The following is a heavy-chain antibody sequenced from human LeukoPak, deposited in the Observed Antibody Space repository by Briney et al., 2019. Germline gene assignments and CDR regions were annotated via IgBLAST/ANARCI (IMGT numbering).Heavy chain of an antibody. CDR3: ARNLPTVTPFDY. CDR2: IYHSGST. J-gene: IGHJ4*02. CDR1: GYSISSGYY. V-gene: IGHV4-38-2*02. Sequence: SETLSLTCTVSGYSISSGYYWGWIRQPPGKGLEWIGSIYHSGSTYYNPSLKSRVTISVGTSKNQFSLKLSSVTAADTAVYYCARNLPTVTPFDYWGQGTLVTVSS. D-gene: IGHD4-17*01.